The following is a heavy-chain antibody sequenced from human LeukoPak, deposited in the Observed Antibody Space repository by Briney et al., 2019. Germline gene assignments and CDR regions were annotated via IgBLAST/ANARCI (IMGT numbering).Heavy chain of an antibody. V-gene: IGHV1-2*02. CDR2: INPNSGGT. CDR3: AREGEDSDDTNWFDP. J-gene: IGHJ5*02. Sequence: ASVKVSCKASGYTFTGYYMHWVRQAPGQGLEWMGWINPNSGGTNYAQKFQGRVTMTRDTSISTAYMELSRLRSDDMAVYYCAREGEDSDDTNWFDPWGQGTLVTVSS. D-gene: IGHD3-10*01. CDR1: GYTFTGYY.